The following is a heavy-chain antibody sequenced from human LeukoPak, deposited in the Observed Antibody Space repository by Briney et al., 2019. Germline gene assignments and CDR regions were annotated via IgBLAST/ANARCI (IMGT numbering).Heavy chain of an antibody. Sequence: SETLSLTCTVSGGSISSSSYYWGWIRQPPGKGLEWIGSVYYTGSTYHNPSLKSRVTISVDTSKNQFPLKLSSVSAADTAVYYCARHGGYSSSSLAYWGQGTLVTVS. D-gene: IGHD6-6*01. J-gene: IGHJ4*02. CDR1: GGSISSSSYY. CDR3: ARHGGYSSSSLAY. V-gene: IGHV4-39*01. CDR2: VYYTGST.